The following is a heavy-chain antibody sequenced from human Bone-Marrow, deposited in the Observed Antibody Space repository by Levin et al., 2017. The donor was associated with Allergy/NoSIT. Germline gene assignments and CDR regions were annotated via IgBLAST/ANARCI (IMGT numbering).Heavy chain of an antibody. CDR1: GVSIRSSSYF. J-gene: IGHJ4*02. CDR3: ARSPAAAGLDNSFDY. CDR2: VYYTGST. V-gene: IGHV4-39*07. Sequence: SQTLSLPCTVSGVSIRSSSYFWGWVRQPPGKGLEWIGNVYYTGSTYYNPSLKGRLTQSMDTSKNQFSLKLNSVTAADTAVYFCARSPAAAGLDNSFDYWGQGTLVTVSS. D-gene: IGHD6-13*01.